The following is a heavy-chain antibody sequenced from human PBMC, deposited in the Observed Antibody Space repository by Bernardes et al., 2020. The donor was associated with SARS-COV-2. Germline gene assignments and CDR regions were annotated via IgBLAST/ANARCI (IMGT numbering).Heavy chain of an antibody. J-gene: IGHJ6*02. CDR2: IYSSGSS. CDR1: GDSVSSASYY. D-gene: IGHD2-21*02. V-gene: IGHV4-39*01. Sequence: SETLSLTCAVSGDSVSSASYYWGWIRQPPGKGLEWIGSIYSSGSSYYNPSLQSRVRKSVDTSKNQFSLRLSFVTAADTTVYYCAGSSCGIDCYIGGLRSWDYGMDVWGQGTTVTVSS. CDR3: AGSSCGIDCYIGGLRSWDYGMDV.